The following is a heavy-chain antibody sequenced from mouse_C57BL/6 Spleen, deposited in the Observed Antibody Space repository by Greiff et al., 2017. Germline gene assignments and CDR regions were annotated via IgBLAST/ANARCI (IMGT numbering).Heavy chain of an antibody. D-gene: IGHD2-1*01. Sequence: DVKLVESGGDLVKPGGSLKLSCAASGFTFSSYGMSWVRQTPDKRLEWVATISSGGSYTYYPDSVKGRFTISRDNAKNTLYLQMSSLKSEDTAMYYCARKGYGNYEAWFAYWGQGTLVTVSA. CDR3: ARKGYGNYEAWFAY. V-gene: IGHV5-6*02. CDR1: GFTFSSYG. J-gene: IGHJ3*01. CDR2: ISSGGSYT.